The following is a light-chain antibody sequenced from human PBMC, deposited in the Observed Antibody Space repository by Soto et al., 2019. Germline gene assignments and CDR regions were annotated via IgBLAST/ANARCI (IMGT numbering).Light chain of an antibody. J-gene: IGKJ4*01. V-gene: IGKV2-30*01. CDR3: MQGTVRPIT. Sequence: EVVMTQSPLPLPVTLGQPASISCWSSQSLSYSDGNIYLNWFHQRPGQSPRRLIYKVFNRDSAVPDGFSNSGSGTEFTLKISRVEAEDVGIYDCMQGTVRPITVGGGTEVETK. CDR2: KVF. CDR1: QSLSYSDGNIY.